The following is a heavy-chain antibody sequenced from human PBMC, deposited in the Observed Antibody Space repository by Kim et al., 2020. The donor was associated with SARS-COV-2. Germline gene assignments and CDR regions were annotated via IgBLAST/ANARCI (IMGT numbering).Heavy chain of an antibody. CDR3: ARQSNGGDWRLDF. J-gene: IGHJ4*02. CDR2: IYPGDSQT. CDR1: GYNFINFW. D-gene: IGHD2-21*02. Sequence: GESLKISCRGSGYNFINFWIAWVRQMPGKGLRLVGIIYPGDSQTRYSPSFQGQVTISVDKSIGTAYLQWSRLKDSDTAIYYCARQSNGGDWRLDFWGQGTQVTVSS. V-gene: IGHV5-51*01.